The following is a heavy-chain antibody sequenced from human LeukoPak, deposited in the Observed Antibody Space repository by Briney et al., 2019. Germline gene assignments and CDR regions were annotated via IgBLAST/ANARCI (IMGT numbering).Heavy chain of an antibody. CDR1: GYTFTYYY. V-gene: IGHV1-46*01. CDR3: ARKAGGSYRLDY. D-gene: IGHD1-26*01. Sequence: ASVKVSCKASGYTFTYYYMHWVRQAPGQGLEWMGIINPSGGSPSYAQKLQGRVTMSRDTSTRTVYMELSSLRAEDTAVYYWARKAGGSYRLDYWGRGTLVTVSS. CDR2: INPSGGSP. J-gene: IGHJ4*02.